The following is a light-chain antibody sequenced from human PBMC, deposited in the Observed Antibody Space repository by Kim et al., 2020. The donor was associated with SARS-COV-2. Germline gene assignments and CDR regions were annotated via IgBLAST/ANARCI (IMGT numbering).Light chain of an antibody. CDR3: HQYSNTPYT. V-gene: IGKV4-1*01. J-gene: IGKJ2*01. CDR2: WTS. Sequence: ATINCKSSQGVLYNSNNKNSIAWYQQKPGQPPKLLIYWTSTRESGVPDRFSGSGSGTEFTLTISSLQAEDVAVYYCHQYSNTPYTFGQGTKLEI. CDR1: QGVLYNSNNKNS.